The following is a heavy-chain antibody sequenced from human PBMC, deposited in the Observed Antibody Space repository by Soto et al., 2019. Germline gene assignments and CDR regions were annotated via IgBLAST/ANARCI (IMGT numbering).Heavy chain of an antibody. CDR3: ARLVVVPGIAFDI. V-gene: IGHV4-59*08. CDR2: IYYSGST. J-gene: IGHJ3*02. CDR1: GGSISSYY. D-gene: IGHD2-15*01. Sequence: QVQLQESGPGLVKPSETLSLTCTVSGGSISSYYWSWIRQPPGKGLEWIGYIYYSGSTNYNPSHKSRVTKSVATSKNQFSLKLSSVTAADTAVYYCARLVVVPGIAFDIWGQGTMVTVSS.